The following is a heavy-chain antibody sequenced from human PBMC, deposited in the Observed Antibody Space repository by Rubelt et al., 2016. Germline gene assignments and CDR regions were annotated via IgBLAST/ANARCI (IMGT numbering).Heavy chain of an antibody. Sequence: EVRLVESGGGLVKPGGSLRLSCAASGFTFSSYSMNWVRQAPGKGLEWVSSITSSGSYIYYADSVKGRLTISRDNAKNSLYLQMNSRRAEVTAVDYWAKDRYYDGSVRHWFGLGVFDYWGQGTLVTVSS. CDR1: GFTFSSYS. CDR3: AKDRYYDGSVRHWFGLGVFDY. J-gene: IGHJ4*02. V-gene: IGHV3-21*01. D-gene: IGHD3-10*01. CDR2: ITSSGSYI.